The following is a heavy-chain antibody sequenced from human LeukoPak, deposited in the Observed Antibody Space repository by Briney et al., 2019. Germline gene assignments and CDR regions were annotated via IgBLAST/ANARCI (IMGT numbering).Heavy chain of an antibody. CDR3: ARHHRRDSSGWGARWFDP. J-gene: IGHJ5*02. CDR2: VYYSGST. V-gene: IGHV4-39*01. D-gene: IGHD6-19*01. CDR1: GGSISSSSYC. Sequence: SETLSLTCTVSGGSISSSSYCWGWVRQPPGKGLEWIGSVYYSGSTYYNPSLESRVTISVDTSKNQFSLKLTSVTAADTAVYYCARHHRRDSSGWGARWFDPWGQGTLVTVSS.